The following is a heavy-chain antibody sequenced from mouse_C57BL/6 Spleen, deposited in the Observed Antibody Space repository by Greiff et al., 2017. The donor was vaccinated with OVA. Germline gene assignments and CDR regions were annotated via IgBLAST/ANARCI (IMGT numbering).Heavy chain of an antibody. CDR3: ARAKDYSNYEGYYYAMDY. D-gene: IGHD2-5*01. CDR1: GFNIKDYY. V-gene: IGHV14-2*01. J-gene: IGHJ4*01. CDR2: IDPEDGET. Sequence: EVQLQQSGAELVKPGASVKLSCTASGFNIKDYYMHWVKQRTEQGLEWIGRIDPEDGETKYAPKFQGKATITADTSSNTAYLQLSSLTSEDTAVYYCARAKDYSNYEGYYYAMDYWGQGTSVTVSS.